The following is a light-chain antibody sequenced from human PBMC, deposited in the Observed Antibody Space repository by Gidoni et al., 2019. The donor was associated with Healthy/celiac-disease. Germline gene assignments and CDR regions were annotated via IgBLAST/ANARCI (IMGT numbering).Light chain of an antibody. CDR2: NAS. V-gene: IGKV1-5*03. CDR1: QSISSW. Sequence: DIQMTQSPYTLSASVGDRVTITCRASQSISSWLAWYQQKPGKAPKLLIYNASSLESGVPSRFSGSGSRTEFTLTISSLQPDDFATYYYQQYNSYSGTFGQGTKVEIK. CDR3: QQYNSYSGT. J-gene: IGKJ1*01.